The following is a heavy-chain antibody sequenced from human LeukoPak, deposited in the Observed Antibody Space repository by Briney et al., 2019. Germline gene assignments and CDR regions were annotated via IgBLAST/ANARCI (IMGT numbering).Heavy chain of an antibody. V-gene: IGHV1-2*02. CDR1: GYTFTGYY. J-gene: IGHJ5*02. CDR3: ARESPSSSWYGWFDP. CDR2: INPNSGGT. Sequence: ASVKVSCKAAGYTFTGYYMHWVRQAPGQGLEWMGWINPNSGGTNYAQKFQGRVTMTRDTSISTAYMELSRLRSDDTAVYYCARESPSSSWYGWFDPWGQGTLVTVSS. D-gene: IGHD6-13*01.